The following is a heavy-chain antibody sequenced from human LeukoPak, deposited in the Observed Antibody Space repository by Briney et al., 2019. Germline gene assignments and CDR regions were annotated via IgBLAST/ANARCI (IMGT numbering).Heavy chain of an antibody. D-gene: IGHD2-2*01. CDR2: IYYSGST. J-gene: IGHJ4*02. CDR3: ARVSRYCSTTSCAHFDY. Sequence: SETLSLTCTVSGGSISNYYWSWIRQPPGKGLEWIAYIYYSGSTNYNPSLKSRVTISIDTSQNQFSLKLSSVTAADTAVYYCARVSRYCSTTSCAHFDYWGQGTLVTVSS. CDR1: GGSISNYY. V-gene: IGHV4-59*08.